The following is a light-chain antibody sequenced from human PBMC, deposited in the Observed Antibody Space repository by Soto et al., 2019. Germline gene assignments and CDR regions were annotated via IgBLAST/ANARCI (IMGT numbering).Light chain of an antibody. CDR2: SAS. CDR3: QQYGSSRNT. J-gene: IGKJ2*01. CDR1: QSVTSSY. Sequence: ENVLTQSPGTLSLSPGERATLSCRASQSVTSSYLAWYQQKPGQAPRLLIYSASSRATGVPDRFSGSGSATDFTLSISRVEPEAFAVYYCQQYGSSRNTFGQGTKVAIK. V-gene: IGKV3-20*01.